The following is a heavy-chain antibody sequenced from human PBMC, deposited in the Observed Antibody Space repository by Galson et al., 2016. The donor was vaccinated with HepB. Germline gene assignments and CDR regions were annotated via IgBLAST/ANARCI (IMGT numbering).Heavy chain of an antibody. CDR3: ARRRATGDMRLNYFGMDV. V-gene: IGHV4-39*01. CDR1: GGSIGSSSYY. J-gene: IGHJ6*02. CDR2: IYYTGIT. Sequence: EPLSLTCTVSGGSIGSSSYYWGWIRQPPGKGLEWIGSIYYTGITFYNPSLESRATVSVDTSRNQFSLKLSSVTAVDTAIYYCARRRATGDMRLNYFGMDVWGQGTTVTVSS. D-gene: IGHD5-24*01.